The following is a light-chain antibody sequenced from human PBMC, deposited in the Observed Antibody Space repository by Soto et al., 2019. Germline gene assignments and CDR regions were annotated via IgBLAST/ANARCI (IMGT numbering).Light chain of an antibody. Sequence: DIPMTQSPSSLSASVGDRVTITCRASQSISSYLNWYQQKPGKAPKLLIYAASSLQSGVPSRFSGSGSGTDFTLTISSLQPEDSATYYCQQSYSTSITFGQGTRLEIK. J-gene: IGKJ5*01. CDR3: QQSYSTSIT. CDR1: QSISSY. V-gene: IGKV1-39*01. CDR2: AAS.